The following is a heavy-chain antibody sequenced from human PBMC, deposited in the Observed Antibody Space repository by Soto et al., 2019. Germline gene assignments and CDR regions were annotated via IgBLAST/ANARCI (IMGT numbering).Heavy chain of an antibody. CDR2: IYYSGST. V-gene: IGHV4-31*03. CDR3: ARSPDYGDYAEYYFDY. Sequence: QVQLQESGPGLVKPSQTLSLTCTVSGGSISSGGYYWSWIRQHPGKGLEWIGYIYYSGSTYYNPSLKSRVTISVDTSKNQCSLKLSSVTAADTAVYYCARSPDYGDYAEYYFDYWGQGTLVTVSS. J-gene: IGHJ4*02. D-gene: IGHD4-17*01. CDR1: GGSISSGGYY.